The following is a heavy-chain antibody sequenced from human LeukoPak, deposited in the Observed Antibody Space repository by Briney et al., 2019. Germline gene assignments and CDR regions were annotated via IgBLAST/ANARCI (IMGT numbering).Heavy chain of an antibody. CDR1: GYTFTDYY. Sequence: ASVKVSCKASGYTFTDYYMHCVRQAPGQGLEWMGWINPNSGGTNYAQKFQGRVSMTRDTSISTAYMELSRLRSDDTAVYYCARNTINWFDPWGQGVLVTVSS. J-gene: IGHJ5*02. CDR2: INPNSGGT. D-gene: IGHD5-24*01. CDR3: ARNTINWFDP. V-gene: IGHV1-2*02.